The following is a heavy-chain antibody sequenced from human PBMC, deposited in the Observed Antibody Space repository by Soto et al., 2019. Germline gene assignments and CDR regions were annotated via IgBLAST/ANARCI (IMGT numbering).Heavy chain of an antibody. Sequence: PSETLSLTCTVSGGSISSSSYYWGWIRQPPGKGLEWIGSIYYSGSTYYNPSLKSRVTISVDTSKNQFSLKLSSVTAADTAVYYCARWAGGYGDYLGYYYGMDVWGQGTTVTVSS. CDR2: IYYSGST. J-gene: IGHJ6*02. CDR3: ARWAGGYGDYLGYYYGMDV. D-gene: IGHD4-17*01. V-gene: IGHV4-39*01. CDR1: GGSISSSSYY.